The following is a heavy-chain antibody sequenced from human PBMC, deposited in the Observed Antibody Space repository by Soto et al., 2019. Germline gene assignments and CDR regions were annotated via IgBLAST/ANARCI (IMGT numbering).Heavy chain of an antibody. CDR1: GFTFSSYV. CDR2: ISGSGDNT. V-gene: IGHV3-23*01. D-gene: IGHD3-22*01. CDR3: AKEMGDYYDSSGSWFDP. Sequence: EVQLLESGGGLVQPGGSLRLSCAASGFTFSSYVMSWVRQAPGKGLEWVSGISGSGDNTYYAGSVKGRFTISRDNTKNTLFLQMNSPRAADTALYFCAKEMGDYYDSSGSWFDPWGQGTLVTVSS. J-gene: IGHJ5*02.